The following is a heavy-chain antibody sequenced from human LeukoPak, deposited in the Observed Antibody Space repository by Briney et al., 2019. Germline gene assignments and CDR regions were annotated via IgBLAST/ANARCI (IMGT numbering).Heavy chain of an antibody. CDR1: GGSISSSSYY. Sequence: PSETLSLTCTVSGGSISSSSYYWGWIRQPPGKGLEWIGSIYYSGSTYYNPSLKSRVTISVDTSKNRFSLKLSSVTAADTAVYYCARQSIVARSEDSWGQGTLVTVSS. J-gene: IGHJ4*02. D-gene: IGHD3-22*01. CDR2: IYYSGST. V-gene: IGHV4-39*01. CDR3: ARQSIVARSEDS.